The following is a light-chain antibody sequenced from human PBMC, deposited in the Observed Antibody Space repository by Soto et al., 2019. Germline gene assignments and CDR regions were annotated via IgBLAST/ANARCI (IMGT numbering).Light chain of an antibody. V-gene: IGKV1D-12*01. Sequence: IQMTQSPSSVSASVGERVTITCRASQGIRTWLAWYPQKPGKATKLLIYAASSLHSGVPSRYRVSGSGTDITLTIRSLQTEYLATYYRPQAKKFPFTFGPVIKADIK. J-gene: IGKJ3*01. CDR2: AAS. CDR1: QGIRTW. CDR3: PQAKKFPFT.